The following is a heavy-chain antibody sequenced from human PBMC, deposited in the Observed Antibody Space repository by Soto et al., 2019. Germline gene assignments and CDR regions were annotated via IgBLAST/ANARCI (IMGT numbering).Heavy chain of an antibody. CDR1: GDPVSSGSYY. D-gene: IGHD7-27*01. CDR2: IYHTGST. V-gene: IGHV4-31*03. J-gene: IGHJ4*02. CDR3: AAKLGTTHYFDF. Sequence: QVQLQESGPGLVQPSQTLSLTCSVSGDPVSSGSYYWTWVRQHPVKGLEWIGYIYHTGSTYYNPSFQSRLIMSIDTSKNQFSLHLYSVTAADTAVYFCAAKLGTTHYFDFWGQGSLVAVSS.